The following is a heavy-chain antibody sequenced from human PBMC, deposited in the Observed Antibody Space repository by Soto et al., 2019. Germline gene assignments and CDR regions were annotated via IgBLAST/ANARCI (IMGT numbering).Heavy chain of an antibody. CDR2: IYWDDDK. J-gene: IGHJ4*02. CDR1: GFSLSTSGVG. CDR3: AHRDSSSWDFARVTNYFDY. V-gene: IGHV2-5*02. Sequence: QITLKESGPTLVKPTQTLTLTCTFSGFSLSTSGVGVGWIRQPPGKALEWLALIYWDDDKRYSPSLKSRLTITTDTSKNQVVLTMTNMDPVDTATYYCAHRDSSSWDFARVTNYFDYWGQGTLVTVSS. D-gene: IGHD6-13*01.